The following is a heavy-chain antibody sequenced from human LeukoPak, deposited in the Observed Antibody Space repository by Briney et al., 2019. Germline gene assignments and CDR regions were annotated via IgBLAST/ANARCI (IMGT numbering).Heavy chain of an antibody. V-gene: IGHV3-49*04. Sequence: GGSLRLSCTASGFTFGDYAMSWVRQAPGKGLEWVGLIRSKAYGGTTEYAASVKGRFTISRDDSKSIAYLQMNSLKTEDTAVYYCTRHFCSGLNWFDPWGQGTLVTVSS. CDR3: TRHFCSGLNWFDP. CDR1: GFTFGDYA. J-gene: IGHJ5*02. D-gene: IGHD3-3*02. CDR2: IRSKAYGGTT.